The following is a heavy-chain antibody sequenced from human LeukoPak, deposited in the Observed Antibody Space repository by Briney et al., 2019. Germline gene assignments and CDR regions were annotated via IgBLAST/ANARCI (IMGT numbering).Heavy chain of an antibody. V-gene: IGHV3-7*01. D-gene: IGHD1-1*01. Sequence: GGSLRLSCAASGFTFSSYWMNWVRQAPGKGLEWVASINQDGSEKYYLDSVKGRFTISRDNAKNSLYLQMNSLRAEDTAVYYCAREDWNGFDYWGQGTLVTVSS. CDR3: AREDWNGFDY. J-gene: IGHJ4*02. CDR1: GFTFSSYW. CDR2: INQDGSEK.